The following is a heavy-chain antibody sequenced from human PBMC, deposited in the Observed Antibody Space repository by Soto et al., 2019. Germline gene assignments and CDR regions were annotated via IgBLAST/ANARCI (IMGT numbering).Heavy chain of an antibody. CDR2: INAHSGGT. CDR1: GFSFTGYY. D-gene: IGHD6-6*01. V-gene: IGHV1-2*02. CDR3: AKDLTRQLAYWLDP. Sequence: ASVKVSCKASGFSFTGYYIHWLRQAPGQGLEWMGWINAHSGGTEYAQKFQGRVTLTRDTSIATAYLTLTSLTSDDSALYYCAKDLTRQLAYWLDPWGQGTQVTVSS. J-gene: IGHJ5*02.